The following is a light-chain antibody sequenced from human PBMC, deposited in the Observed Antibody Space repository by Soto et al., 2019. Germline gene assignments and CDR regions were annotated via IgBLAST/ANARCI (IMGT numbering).Light chain of an antibody. CDR2: AAS. Sequence: DIQMTPSPSSPFATVRDRDTNTFRASQGISNYLAWYQQKPGKVPKLLIYAASTLQSGVPSRFSGSGSGTDFTLTISSLQPEDVATYYCQKYNSAPQTFGQGTKVDIK. CDR3: QKYNSAPQT. CDR1: QGISNY. V-gene: IGKV1-27*01. J-gene: IGKJ1*01.